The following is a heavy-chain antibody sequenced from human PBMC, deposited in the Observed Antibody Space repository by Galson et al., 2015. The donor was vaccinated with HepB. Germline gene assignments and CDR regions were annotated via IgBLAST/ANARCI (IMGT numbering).Heavy chain of an antibody. D-gene: IGHD3-3*01. Sequence: TLSLTCAVSGDPISSGGYSWSWIRQPPGKALEWLALIYWDDDKRDSPSLKSRLTITKDTSKNQVVLTMTNMDPVDTATYYCAHTLRPPGGYYDFWSGHYTGNIWFDPWGQGTLVTVSS. CDR2: IYWDDDK. J-gene: IGHJ5*02. CDR1: GDPISSGGYS. CDR3: AHTLRPPGGYYDFWSGHYTGNIWFDP. V-gene: IGHV2-5*08.